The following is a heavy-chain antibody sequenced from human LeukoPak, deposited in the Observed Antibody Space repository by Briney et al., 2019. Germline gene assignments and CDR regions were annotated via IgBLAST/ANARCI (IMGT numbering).Heavy chain of an antibody. V-gene: IGHV3-21*01. Sequence: GGALRLSCAAPGFSFSSHRMNWVRQAPGGGLEWVSIITSSSTYMDYADSVRGRFTISRDDAKNSLFLQMNSLRAEDTALYYCARGAGSSAWLIDYWGQGALVTVSS. CDR2: ITSSSTYM. J-gene: IGHJ4*02. CDR1: GFSFSSHR. CDR3: ARGAGSSAWLIDY. D-gene: IGHD1-26*01.